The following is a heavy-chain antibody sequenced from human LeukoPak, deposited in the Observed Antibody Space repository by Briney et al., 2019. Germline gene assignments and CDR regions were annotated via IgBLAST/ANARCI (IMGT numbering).Heavy chain of an antibody. J-gene: IGHJ3*02. Sequence: TPSETLSLTCAVYGGSFSGYYWSWIRQPPGKGLEWIGYIYYSGSTNYNPSLKSRVTISVDTSKNQFSLKLSSVTAADTAVYYCARDHVYSRYAFDIWGQGTMVTVSS. D-gene: IGHD6-13*01. CDR2: IYYSGST. CDR3: ARDHVYSRYAFDI. V-gene: IGHV4-59*01. CDR1: GGSFSGYY.